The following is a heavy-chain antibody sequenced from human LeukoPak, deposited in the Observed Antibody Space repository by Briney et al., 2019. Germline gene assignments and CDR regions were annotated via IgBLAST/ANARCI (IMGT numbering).Heavy chain of an antibody. J-gene: IGHJ4*02. CDR3: AMRYNWNDSYFDY. CDR2: IYYSGST. V-gene: IGHV4-31*03. CDR1: GGSISSGGYY. D-gene: IGHD1-1*01. Sequence: SETLSLTCTVSGGSISSGGYYWSWIRQHPGKGLEWIGYIYYSGSTYYNPSLKSRVTISVDTSKNQFSLKLSSVTAADTAVYYCAMRYNWNDSYFDYWGQGTLVTVSS.